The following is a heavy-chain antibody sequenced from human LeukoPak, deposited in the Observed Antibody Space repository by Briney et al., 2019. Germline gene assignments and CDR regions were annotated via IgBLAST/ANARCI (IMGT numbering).Heavy chain of an antibody. CDR2: ISSSSSYI. V-gene: IGHV3-21*01. D-gene: IGHD6-19*01. Sequence: GGSLRLSCAASGFTFSSYSMNWVRQAPGKGLEWVSSISSSSSYIYYADSVKGRFTISRDNAKNSLYLQMNSLRAEDTAVYYCARDPSSVAGYNWFDPWGQGTLVIVSS. CDR1: GFTFSSYS. J-gene: IGHJ5*02. CDR3: ARDPSSVAGYNWFDP.